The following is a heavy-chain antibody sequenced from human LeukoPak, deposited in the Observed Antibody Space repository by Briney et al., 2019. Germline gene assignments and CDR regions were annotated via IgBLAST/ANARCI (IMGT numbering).Heavy chain of an antibody. CDR3: ARMGGYSGYATH. V-gene: IGHV4-39*07. CDR2: IYYSGST. CDR1: GGSISSSSYY. D-gene: IGHD5-12*01. Sequence: SETLSLTCTVSGGSISSSSYYWGWIRQPPGKGLEWIGSIYYSGSTYYNPSLKSRVTMSVDTSKNQFSLKLSSVTAADTAVYYCARMGGYSGYATHWGQGTLVTVSS. J-gene: IGHJ4*02.